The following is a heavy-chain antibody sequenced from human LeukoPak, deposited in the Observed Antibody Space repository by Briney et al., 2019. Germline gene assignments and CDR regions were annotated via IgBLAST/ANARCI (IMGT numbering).Heavy chain of an antibody. CDR2: IKQDGSEK. CDR1: GFTFSRFW. V-gene: IGHV3-7*04. CDR3: ARDGTYTDYDPDFDI. J-gene: IGHJ4*02. D-gene: IGHD5-12*01. Sequence: GGSLRLSYAASGFTFSRFWMSWVRQAPGKGLEWVANIKQDGSEKYYVDSVKGRFTISRDNAKNSLYLQMNSLRAEDTAVFYCARDGTYTDYDPDFDIWGQGTLVTVSS.